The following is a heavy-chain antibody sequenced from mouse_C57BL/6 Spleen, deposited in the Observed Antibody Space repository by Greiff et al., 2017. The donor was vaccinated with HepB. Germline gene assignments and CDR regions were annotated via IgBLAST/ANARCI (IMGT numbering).Heavy chain of an antibody. V-gene: IGHV1-63*01. D-gene: IGHD3-2*02. CDR2: IDPGGGYT. J-gene: IGHJ2*01. CDR1: GYTFTNYW. Sequence: VQLQQSGAELVRPGTSVKMSCKASGYTFTNYWMGWAKQRPGHGLEWIGDIDPGGGYTNYNEKFKGKATLTADKSSSTAYMQVSSLTSEDSAIYDCARCSSGFPYAFDYWGQGTTLTVSS. CDR3: ARCSSGFPYAFDY.